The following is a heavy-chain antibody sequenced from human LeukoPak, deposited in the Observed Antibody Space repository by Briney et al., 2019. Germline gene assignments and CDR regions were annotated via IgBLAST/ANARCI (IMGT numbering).Heavy chain of an antibody. V-gene: IGHV3-30*19. D-gene: IGHD6-19*01. CDR3: ARDRVAVAAAAEYFQH. J-gene: IGHJ1*01. CDR1: GFTFSSYG. CDR2: ISYDGSNK. Sequence: GRSLRLSCAASGFTFSSYGMHWVRQAPGKGLEWVAVISYDGSNKYYADSVKGRFTISRDNSKNTLYLQMNSLRAEDTAVYYCARDRVAVAAAAEYFQHWGQGTLVTVSS.